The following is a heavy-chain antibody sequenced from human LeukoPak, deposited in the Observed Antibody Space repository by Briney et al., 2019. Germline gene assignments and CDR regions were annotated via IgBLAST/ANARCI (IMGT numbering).Heavy chain of an antibody. Sequence: SETLSLTCAVSGXSISISNSNWWSWVRQPPGKGLEWIGEIYHSGSTNYNPSLKSRVTISVDKSKNQFSLKLSSVTAADTAVYYCARDLHGGSSFTSDWYFDLWGRGTLVTVSS. CDR3: ARDLHGGSSFTSDWYFDL. J-gene: IGHJ2*01. CDR2: IYHSGST. D-gene: IGHD4-23*01. V-gene: IGHV4-4*02. CDR1: GXSISISNSNW.